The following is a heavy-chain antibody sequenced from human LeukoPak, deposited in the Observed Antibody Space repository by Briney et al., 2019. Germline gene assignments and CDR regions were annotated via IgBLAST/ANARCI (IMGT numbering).Heavy chain of an antibody. J-gene: IGHJ4*02. CDR2: IYYSGST. CDR1: DYSIGSTNW. CDR3: ARTAVDTATYFGY. Sequence: SETLSLTCAVSDYSIGSTNWWGWIRQSPGKGLEWIGYIYYSGSTYYNPSLKSRVTMSVDTSKNQFSLKLSSVTAVDTAVYYCARTAVDTATYFGYWGQGTLVTVSS. D-gene: IGHD5-18*01. V-gene: IGHV4-28*01.